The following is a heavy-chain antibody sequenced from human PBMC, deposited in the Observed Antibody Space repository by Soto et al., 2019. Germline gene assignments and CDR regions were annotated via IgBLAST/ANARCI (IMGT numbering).Heavy chain of an antibody. Sequence: SETLALTCTVSGDSISSAGYYGSWIRQHPGKGLEWIGYIYYSGSTYYNPSLKSRVTISVDTSKNQFSLKLSSVTAADTAVYYCARVSLDYDYVWGSYRPQWFDPWGQGTLVTVTS. CDR1: GDSISSAGYY. V-gene: IGHV4-31*03. CDR3: ARVSLDYDYVWGSYRPQWFDP. D-gene: IGHD3-16*02. J-gene: IGHJ5*02. CDR2: IYYSGST.